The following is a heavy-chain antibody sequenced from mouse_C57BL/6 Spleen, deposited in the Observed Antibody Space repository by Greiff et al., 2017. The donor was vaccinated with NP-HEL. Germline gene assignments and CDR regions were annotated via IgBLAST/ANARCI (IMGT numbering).Heavy chain of an antibody. CDR1: GYTFTDYE. CDR2: IDPETGGT. J-gene: IGHJ4*01. V-gene: IGHV1-15*01. CDR3: TRNYGSSLYAMDY. D-gene: IGHD1-1*01. Sequence: QVHVKQSGAELVRPGASVTLSCKASGYTFTDYEMHWVKQTPVHGLEWIGAIDPETGGTAYNQKFKGKAILTADKSSSTAYMELRSLTSEDSAVYYCTRNYGSSLYAMDYWGQGTSVTVSS.